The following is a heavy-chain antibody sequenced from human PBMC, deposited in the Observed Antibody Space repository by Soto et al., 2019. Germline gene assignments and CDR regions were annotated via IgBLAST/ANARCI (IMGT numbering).Heavy chain of an antibody. Sequence: GASVKVSCKTSGYTFTSYGISWVRQAPGQGLEWMGRIIPILGIANYAQKFQGRVTITADKSTSTAYMELSSLRSEDTAVYYCAREGVEYYDSSGHFFDYWGQGTLVTVSS. J-gene: IGHJ4*02. V-gene: IGHV1-69*04. CDR2: IIPILGIA. CDR1: GYTFTSYG. CDR3: AREGVEYYDSSGHFFDY. D-gene: IGHD3-22*01.